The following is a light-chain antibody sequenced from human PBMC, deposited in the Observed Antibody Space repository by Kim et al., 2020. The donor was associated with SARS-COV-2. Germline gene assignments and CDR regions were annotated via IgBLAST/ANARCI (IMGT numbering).Light chain of an antibody. CDR1: QSISSW. V-gene: IGKV1-5*01. CDR3: QQYDGYSPAT. CDR2: DTS. J-gene: IGKJ2*01. Sequence: SVGDRVTITCRASQSISSWLAWHQQKPGKAPKLLIYDTSNLDDGVPSRFSGSGFGTEFTLTISSLQPDDFATYYCQQYDGYSPATFGQGTKVDIK.